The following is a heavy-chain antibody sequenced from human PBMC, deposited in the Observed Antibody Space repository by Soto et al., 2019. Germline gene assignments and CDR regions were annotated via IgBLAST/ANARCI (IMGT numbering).Heavy chain of an antibody. J-gene: IGHJ4*02. CDR3: ARLEPAAARGDY. Sequence: QLQLQESGPGLVKPSETLSLTCTVSGGSISSSSYYWGWIRQPPGKGLEWIGSIYYSGSTYYNPSLKSRVTLSVDTSKNQFSLKLSSVTAADTAVYYCARLEPAAARGDYWGQGTLVTVSS. D-gene: IGHD2-2*01. CDR1: GGSISSSSYY. CDR2: IYYSGST. V-gene: IGHV4-39*01.